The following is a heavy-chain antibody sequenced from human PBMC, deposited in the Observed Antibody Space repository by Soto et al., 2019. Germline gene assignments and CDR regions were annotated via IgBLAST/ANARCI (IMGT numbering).Heavy chain of an antibody. CDR1: GFTFDDYA. CDR2: ISWNSGTI. V-gene: IGHV3-9*01. J-gene: IGHJ6*03. CDR3: AKDGSAYAWGSWDYYSYYYMDV. D-gene: IGHD3-16*01. Sequence: EVQLVESGGGSAQPGRSLRLSCAASGFTFDDYAMHWVRQVPGKGLEWVSGISWNSGTIGYADSVKGRFTISRANAKNSLYLRMNSLRVEDTALYYCAKDGSAYAWGSWDYYSYYYMDVWGKGTRVTVSS.